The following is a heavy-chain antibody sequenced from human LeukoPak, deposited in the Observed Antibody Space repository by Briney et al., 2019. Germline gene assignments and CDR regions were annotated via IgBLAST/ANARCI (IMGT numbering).Heavy chain of an antibody. CDR3: ARGESSSWPYYFDY. J-gene: IGHJ4*02. D-gene: IGHD6-13*01. V-gene: IGHV5-51*01. CDR2: IYPDDSDT. Sequence: GESLKISCKGSGYSFNSYWIGWVRQMPGKGLEWMGIIYPDDSDTRFRPSFSPSFQGQVTISADKSITTAYLQWSSLKASDTAMYYCARGESSSWPYYFDYWGQGTLVTVSS. CDR1: GYSFNSYW.